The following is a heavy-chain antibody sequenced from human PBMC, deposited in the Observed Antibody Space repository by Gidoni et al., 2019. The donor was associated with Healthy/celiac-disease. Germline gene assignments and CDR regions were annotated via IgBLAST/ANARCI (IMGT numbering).Heavy chain of an antibody. J-gene: IGHJ4*02. CDR3: ARADTIAVAGGLYY. V-gene: IGHV3-33*01. D-gene: IGHD6-19*01. CDR2: IWYDGSNK. Sequence: QVQLVESGGGVVKPGRSLRLSCAASGFTFSSYGMHWVRQAPGKGLEWVAVIWYDGSNKYYADSVKGRFTISRDNSKNTLYLQMNSLRAEDTAVYYCARADTIAVAGGLYYWGQGTLVTVSS. CDR1: GFTFSSYG.